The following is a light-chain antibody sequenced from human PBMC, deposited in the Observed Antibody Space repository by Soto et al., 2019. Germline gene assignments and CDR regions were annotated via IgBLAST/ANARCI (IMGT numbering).Light chain of an antibody. V-gene: IGKV1-5*03. J-gene: IGKJ1*01. CDR3: QLYNSYSEA. CDR1: QTISSW. CDR2: KAS. Sequence: DIQMTQSPSTLSGSVADRVTITCRPSQTISSWLAWYQQKPGQAPKLLIYKASTIKNGVPSRFSGSGSGTEFTLTISSLQPDDFATYYCQLYNSYSEAFGQGTKVDIK.